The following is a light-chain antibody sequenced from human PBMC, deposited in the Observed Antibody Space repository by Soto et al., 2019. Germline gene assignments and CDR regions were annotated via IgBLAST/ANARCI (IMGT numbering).Light chain of an antibody. Sequence: QSVLTQPPSASGTPGQIVAISCSGSRSNIGSNTVTWYQQLPGTAPKLLIYSTSQRSSGVPGRFSGSKSGASASLSISGLQSEDEADYYCAAWDDRLDVYVFGTGTKV. CDR2: STS. CDR1: RSNIGSNT. V-gene: IGLV1-44*01. J-gene: IGLJ1*01. CDR3: AAWDDRLDVYV.